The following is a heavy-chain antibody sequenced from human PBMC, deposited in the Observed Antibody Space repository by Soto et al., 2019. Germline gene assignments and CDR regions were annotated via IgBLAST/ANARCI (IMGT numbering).Heavy chain of an antibody. V-gene: IGHV4-39*02. D-gene: IGHD2-2*01. CDR2: IYYSGST. CDR3: WRDARYQMLCWWFET. CDR1: GGSISSSSYY. Sequence: SETLSLTCTVSGGSISSSSYYWGWIRQPPGKGLEWIGSIYYSGSTYYNPSLKSRVTISVDTSKNHFSLKLSSVPAADTAVYYCWRDARYQMLCWWFETWGQGTLVTVSS. J-gene: IGHJ5*02.